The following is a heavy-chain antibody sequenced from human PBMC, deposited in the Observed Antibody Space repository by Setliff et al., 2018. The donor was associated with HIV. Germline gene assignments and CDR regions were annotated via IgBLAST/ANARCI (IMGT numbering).Heavy chain of an antibody. CDR1: GGI. V-gene: IGHV1-18*01. J-gene: IGHJ6*02. Sequence: RASVKVSCKTSGGIISWVRQAPGQGLEWMGWISAYNGNTNYAQKLQGRVTMTTDTSTSTAYMELRSLRSDDTAVYYCAKDISASALYYYGMDVWGQGTTVTVSS. CDR2: ISAYNGNT. CDR3: AKDISASALYYYGMDV. D-gene: IGHD6-13*01.